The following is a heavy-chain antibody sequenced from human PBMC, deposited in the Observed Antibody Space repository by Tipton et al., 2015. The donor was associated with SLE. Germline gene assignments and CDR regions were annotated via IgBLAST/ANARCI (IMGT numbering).Heavy chain of an antibody. CDR1: GDSFSNHF. J-gene: IGHJ3*02. Sequence: TLSLTCTVSGDSFSNHFWSWIRQPPGKGLEWIGYMYRSGTTKYNPSLNSRVTMSVDRSRNQLSLKLGSVTAADTAVYYCARELDTFDIWGQGTMVTVSS. CDR2: MYRSGTT. V-gene: IGHV4-4*08. CDR3: ARELDTFDI.